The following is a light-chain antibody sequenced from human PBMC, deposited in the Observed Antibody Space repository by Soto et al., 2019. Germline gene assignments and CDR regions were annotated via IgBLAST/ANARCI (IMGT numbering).Light chain of an antibody. Sequence: QSALTQPASVSGSLGQSITISCIGTSSNIGSYNLVSWYQHQPGKAPKIMIYQVTNRPSGVSDRFSASKSGDTASLTISGLQAEDEAIYYCSSYTGFSTDILFGGGTKLTVL. V-gene: IGLV2-14*02. CDR3: SSYTGFSTDIL. CDR1: SSNIGSYNL. CDR2: QVT. J-gene: IGLJ2*01.